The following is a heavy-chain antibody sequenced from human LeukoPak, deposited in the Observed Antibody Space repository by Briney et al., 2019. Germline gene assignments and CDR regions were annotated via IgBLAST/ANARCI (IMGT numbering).Heavy chain of an antibody. V-gene: IGHV3-66*02. Sequence: GGSLRLSCAASGFTVSSNYMSWVRQAPGKGLECVSVIYSGGSTYYADSVKGRFTISRDNSKNTLYLQMNSLRAEDTTVYYCARDQGYGLGAWFDPWGQGTLVTVSS. CDR2: IYSGGST. CDR1: GFTVSSNY. J-gene: IGHJ5*02. CDR3: ARDQGYGLGAWFDP. D-gene: IGHD5-18*01.